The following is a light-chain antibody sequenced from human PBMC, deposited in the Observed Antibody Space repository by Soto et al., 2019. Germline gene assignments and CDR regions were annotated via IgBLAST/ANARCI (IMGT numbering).Light chain of an antibody. CDR1: QNLNNW. J-gene: IGKJ1*01. V-gene: IGKV1-5*03. Sequence: DIQMTQSPSTLSASVGDRVTITCRASQNLNNWLAWFQQKPGKAPTLLIYKASGLESGVPSRFSGSGSGTEFPLTISSLQPDDFSSYYCQQYNGYPWTFGQGTKVEI. CDR2: KAS. CDR3: QQYNGYPWT.